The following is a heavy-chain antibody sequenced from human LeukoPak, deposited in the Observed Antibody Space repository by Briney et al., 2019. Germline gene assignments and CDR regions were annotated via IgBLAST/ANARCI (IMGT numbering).Heavy chain of an antibody. Sequence: PGGSLRLSCEASGFTFSNYWMTWVRQAPGKGLEWVTHIKEDGSKAYYIDSVKGRFTISRGNAKNSLYLQMNSLRAEDTAIYYCVRDGGYFRLEYWGQGILITVSS. V-gene: IGHV3-7*03. D-gene: IGHD5-12*01. CDR1: GFTFSNYW. CDR3: VRDGGYFRLEY. CDR2: IKEDGSKA. J-gene: IGHJ4*02.